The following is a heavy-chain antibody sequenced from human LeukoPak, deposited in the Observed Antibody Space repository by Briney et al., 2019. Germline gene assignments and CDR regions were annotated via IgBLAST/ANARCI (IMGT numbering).Heavy chain of an antibody. D-gene: IGHD2-15*01. J-gene: IGHJ4*02. V-gene: IGHV3-23*01. Sequence: GGSLRLSCAASGFTFSSYAMSWVRQAPGKGLEWVSAISGSGGSTYYADSVKGRFTISRDNSKNTLYLQMNSLRAEDTAVYYCAKGEYCSGGSCYSDYWGQGTLVTVSS. CDR2: ISGSGGST. CDR1: GFTFSSYA. CDR3: AKGEYCSGGSCYSDY.